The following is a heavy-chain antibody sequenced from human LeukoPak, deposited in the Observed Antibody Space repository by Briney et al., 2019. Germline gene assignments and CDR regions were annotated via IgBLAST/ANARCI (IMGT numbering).Heavy chain of an antibody. CDR2: ISYSGSTI. D-gene: IGHD1-26*01. Sequence: GGSLRLSCAASGFTFNDYYMSWIRQAPGKGLEWVSYISYSGSTIYYADSVKGRFTISRDNAKNSLYLHMNSLRAEDTVVYYCAREGGSRYYFDSWGQGTLVTVSS. CDR3: AREGGSRYYFDS. J-gene: IGHJ4*02. V-gene: IGHV3-11*04. CDR1: GFTFNDYY.